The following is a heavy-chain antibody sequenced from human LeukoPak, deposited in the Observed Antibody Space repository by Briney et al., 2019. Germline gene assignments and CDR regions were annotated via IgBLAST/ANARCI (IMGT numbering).Heavy chain of an antibody. Sequence: PGGSLRLSCLASGFTFHNYAMHWVRQAPGKGLEWVSLISFDAGTTDYADSVKGRFTISRDNSKNSLYLQMNSLRTEDTAAYYCAKVSDMATRWGNFDYWGQGTLVTVSS. D-gene: IGHD3-16*01. CDR2: ISFDAGTT. J-gene: IGHJ4*02. CDR1: GFTFHNYA. V-gene: IGHV3-43*02. CDR3: AKVSDMATRWGNFDY.